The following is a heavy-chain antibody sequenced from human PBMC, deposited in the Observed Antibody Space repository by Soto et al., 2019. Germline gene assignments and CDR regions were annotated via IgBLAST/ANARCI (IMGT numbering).Heavy chain of an antibody. V-gene: IGHV1-18*01. Sequence: VQLVQSGNVVQKPGSPVKVSCKTSGYTFSSYGIIWVRQAPGQGLEWMGWISGYNGNADYAQRFRGRVNMTTDTSTTTVFMELRDLRSDDTALYFCAREGWLGELLYWGQGSLVTVS. CDR2: ISGYNGNA. J-gene: IGHJ4*02. CDR3: AREGWLGELLY. D-gene: IGHD3-10*01. CDR1: GYTFSSYG.